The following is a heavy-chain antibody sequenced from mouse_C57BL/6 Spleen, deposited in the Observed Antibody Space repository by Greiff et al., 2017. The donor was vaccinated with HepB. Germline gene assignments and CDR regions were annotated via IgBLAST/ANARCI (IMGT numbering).Heavy chain of an antibody. V-gene: IGHV14-4*01. Sequence: EVKLMESGAELVRPGASVKLSCTASGFNIKDDYMHWVKQRPEQGLEWIGWIDPENGDTEYASKFQGKATITADTSSNTAYLQLSSLTSEDTAVYYCTTMRAYWGQGTLVTVSA. CDR3: TTMRAY. CDR2: IDPENGDT. J-gene: IGHJ3*01. CDR1: GFNIKDDY.